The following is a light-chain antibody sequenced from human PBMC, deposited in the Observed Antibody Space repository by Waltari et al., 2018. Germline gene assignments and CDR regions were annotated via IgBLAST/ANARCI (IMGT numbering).Light chain of an antibody. Sequence: QSALTQPASVSGSPGQSITIPCPGASSDVGGYNYVSGYQHHPGKAPKLMIYEVSNRPSGVSNRFSGSKSGNTASLTISGLQAEDEADYYCSSYTSSSTPYVFGTGTKVTVL. J-gene: IGLJ1*01. CDR3: SSYTSSSTPYV. CDR1: SSDVGGYNY. V-gene: IGLV2-14*01. CDR2: EVS.